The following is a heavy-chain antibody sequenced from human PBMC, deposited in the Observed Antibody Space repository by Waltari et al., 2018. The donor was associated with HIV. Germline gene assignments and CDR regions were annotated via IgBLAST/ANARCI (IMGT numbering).Heavy chain of an antibody. CDR3: ARRQQLTD. CDR1: GFTFSSSW. CDR2: IKEDGSEI. Sequence: EVRLVESGGGLVQPGGSLRLPCAASGFTFSSSWMTWVRQAPGKGLEWVANIKEDGSEIHYVDSVKGRITISRDNAKNSLYLQMNSLRAEDTAVYYCARRQQLTDWGQGTLVTVSS. V-gene: IGHV3-7*01. J-gene: IGHJ4*02. D-gene: IGHD6-13*01.